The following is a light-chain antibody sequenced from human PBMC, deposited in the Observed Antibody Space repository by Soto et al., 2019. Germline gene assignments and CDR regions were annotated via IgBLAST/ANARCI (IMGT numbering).Light chain of an antibody. CDR2: GAS. J-gene: IGKJ1*01. V-gene: IGKV3-15*01. CDR3: QPNNTRSAT. CDR1: QSVSSN. Sequence: EIVMTQSPATLSLCPGERATLSCRASQSVSSNLAWYQQKPGQAPRLLIYGASTRATGIPARFSGSGSGTEFTLTISSLQSEDFSVYYRQPNNTRSATFAQLPTVDIK.